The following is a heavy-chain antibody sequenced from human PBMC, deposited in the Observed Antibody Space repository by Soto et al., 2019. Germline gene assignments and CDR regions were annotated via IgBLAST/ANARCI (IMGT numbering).Heavy chain of an antibody. Sequence: SVNVSCKASGYTFTGYYMHWVRQAPGQGLEWMGWINPNSGGTNYAQKFQGWVTMTRDTSISTAYMELSRLRSDDTAVYYCARGCGYSYGYDYFDYWGREPWSPSPQ. J-gene: IGHJ4*02. D-gene: IGHD5-18*01. CDR1: GYTFTGYY. CDR2: INPNSGGT. V-gene: IGHV1-2*04. CDR3: ARGCGYSYGYDYFDY.